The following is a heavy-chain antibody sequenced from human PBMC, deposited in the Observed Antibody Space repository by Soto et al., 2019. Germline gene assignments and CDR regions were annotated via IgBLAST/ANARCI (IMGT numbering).Heavy chain of an antibody. CDR2: IYYSGST. J-gene: IGHJ6*02. CDR3: ARFHGDYNYYYYGMDV. Sequence: LSLTCTVSGGSISSYYWSWIRQPPGKGLEWIGYIYYSGSTNYNPSLKSRVTISVDTSKNQFSLKLSSVTAADTAVYYCARFHGDYNYYYYGMDVWGQGTTVTVSS. V-gene: IGHV4-59*01. CDR1: GGSISSYY. D-gene: IGHD4-17*01.